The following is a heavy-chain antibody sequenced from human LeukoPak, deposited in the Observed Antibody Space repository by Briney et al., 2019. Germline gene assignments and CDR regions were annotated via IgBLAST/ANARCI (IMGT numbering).Heavy chain of an antibody. J-gene: IGHJ4*02. V-gene: IGHV4-61*01. CDR2: IYYSGST. CDR3: ARGRQPQYGSGSYYNVDFDY. CDR1: GGSVSSGSYY. Sequence: PSETLSLTCTVSGGSVSSGSYYWSWIRQPPGKGLEWIGYIYYSGSTNYNPSLKSRVTISVDTSKNQFSLKLSSVTAADTAVYYCARGRQPQYGSGSYYNVDFDYWGQGTLVTVSS. D-gene: IGHD3-10*01.